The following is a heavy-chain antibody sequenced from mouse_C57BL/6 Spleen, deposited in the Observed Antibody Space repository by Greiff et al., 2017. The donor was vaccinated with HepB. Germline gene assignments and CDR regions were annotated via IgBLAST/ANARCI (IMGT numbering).Heavy chain of an antibody. D-gene: IGHD1-1*01. CDR3: ARERDYYGSSVYFDY. CDR2: IYPGDGDT. CDR1: GYAFSSSW. V-gene: IGHV1-82*01. Sequence: QVQLQQSGPELVKPGASVKISCKASGYAFSSSWMNWVKQRPGKGLEWIGRIYPGDGDTNYNGKFKGKATLTADKSASTAYMQLSSLTSEDSAVYFCARERDYYGSSVYFDYWGQGTTLTVSS. J-gene: IGHJ2*01.